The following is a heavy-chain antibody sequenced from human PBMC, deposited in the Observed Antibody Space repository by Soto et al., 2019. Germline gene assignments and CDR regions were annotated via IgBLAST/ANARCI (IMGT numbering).Heavy chain of an antibody. Sequence: SETLSLTCAVYGGSFSGYYWSWIRQPPGKGLEWIGEINHSGSTNYNPSLKSRVTISVDTSKNQFSLKLSSVTAADTAVYYCARVGYDYIWGSYRYPTDFSDYWGQGTLVTVSS. D-gene: IGHD3-16*02. J-gene: IGHJ4*02. V-gene: IGHV4-34*01. CDR3: ARVGYDYIWGSYRYPTDFSDY. CDR2: INHSGST. CDR1: GGSFSGYY.